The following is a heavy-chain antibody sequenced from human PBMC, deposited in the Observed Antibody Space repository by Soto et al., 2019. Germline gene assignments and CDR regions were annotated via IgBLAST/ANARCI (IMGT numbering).Heavy chain of an antibody. V-gene: IGHV5-51*01. D-gene: IGHD3-22*01. CDR2: IYPGDSDT. Sequence: GESLKISCKASGYIFADYWVAWVRQMPGKGLEWMGIIYPGDSDTRYSPSFQGQVTISADKSTSTAYFQWSSLKASDSAIYYCARPLDIFGYFYNYWGQGTLVTVSS. J-gene: IGHJ4*02. CDR3: ARPLDIFGYFYNY. CDR1: GYIFADYW.